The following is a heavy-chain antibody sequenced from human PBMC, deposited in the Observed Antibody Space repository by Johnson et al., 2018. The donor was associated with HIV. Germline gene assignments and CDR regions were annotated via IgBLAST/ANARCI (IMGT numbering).Heavy chain of an antibody. D-gene: IGHD6-13*01. CDR2: ITVSGGIT. Sequence: VLLVESGGGLVQPGRSLRLSCAGSGFTFGSYAMSWVRQAPGKGLEWVSSITVSGGITHYADSVKGRFTISRDNSKNTLYLQMNSLRAEDTAVYYCARDKGIAAAATDDAFDIWGQGTMVTVSS. CDR1: GFTFGSYA. CDR3: ARDKGIAAAATDDAFDI. J-gene: IGHJ3*02. V-gene: IGHV3-23*04.